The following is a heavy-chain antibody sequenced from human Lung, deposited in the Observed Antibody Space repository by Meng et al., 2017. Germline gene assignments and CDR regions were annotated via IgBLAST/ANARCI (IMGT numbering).Heavy chain of an antibody. V-gene: IGHV1-2*06. Sequence: QGQLGQSGAEVKEPGASVRVSCKASGYTFPDYWLHWVRRAPGHGLEWMGRINPKSGDTHYAQRFQGRVTMTGDTSISTAYMELSGLRSDDTAMYYCARDEDISAAGKLFGDYWGQGTLVTVSS. CDR3: ARDEDISAAGKLFGDY. CDR1: GYTFPDYW. D-gene: IGHD6-13*01. CDR2: INPKSGDT. J-gene: IGHJ4*02.